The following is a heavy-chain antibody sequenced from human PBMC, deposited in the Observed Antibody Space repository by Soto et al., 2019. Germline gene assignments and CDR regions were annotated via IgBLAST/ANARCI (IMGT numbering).Heavy chain of an antibody. CDR2: ISAYNGNT. CDR3: STLGHYDILTGYLNWFDP. D-gene: IGHD3-9*01. V-gene: IGHV1-18*01. Sequence: ASVKVSCKASGYTFTSYGISWVRQAPGQGLEWMGWISAYNGNTDYAQKLQGRVTMTKDTSTSTAYMELSSLRSEDTAVYYCSTLGHYDILTGYLNWFDPWGQGTLVTVSS. J-gene: IGHJ5*02. CDR1: GYTFTSYG.